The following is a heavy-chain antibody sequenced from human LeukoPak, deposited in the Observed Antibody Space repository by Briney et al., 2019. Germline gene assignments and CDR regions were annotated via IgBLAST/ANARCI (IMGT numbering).Heavy chain of an antibody. Sequence: GGSLRLSCAASGFTFSSYGMHWVRQAPGKGLEWVTVIWYDGSKKYYADSVRGRFTISRDNSKNTLYLQMNSLRAEDTAVYYCARYVEGEGFDYWGQGTLVTVSS. D-gene: IGHD5-24*01. CDR1: GFTFSSYG. CDR3: ARYVEGEGFDY. V-gene: IGHV3-33*01. J-gene: IGHJ4*02. CDR2: IWYDGSKK.